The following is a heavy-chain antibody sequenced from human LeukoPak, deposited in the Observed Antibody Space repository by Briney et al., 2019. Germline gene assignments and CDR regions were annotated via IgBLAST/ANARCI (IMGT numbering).Heavy chain of an antibody. J-gene: IGHJ4*02. CDR3: AKAGSPDSNSWFGVVY. V-gene: IGHV3-23*01. CDR2: ISGGGTT. Sequence: LPGGSLRLSCAASGFTFSNFAMSWVRQAPGKGLEWVSGISGGGTTDYSASVRGRLTISSGTSMNTVYLQLKNRMAEDTALYYYAKAGSPDSNSWFGVVYWGQGTLVTVSP. CDR1: GFTFSNFA. D-gene: IGHD6-13*01.